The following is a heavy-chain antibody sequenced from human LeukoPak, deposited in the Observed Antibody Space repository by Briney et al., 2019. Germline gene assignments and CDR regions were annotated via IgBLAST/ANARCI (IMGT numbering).Heavy chain of an antibody. Sequence: TSETLSLTCTVSGGSIGSYYWSWIRQPPGKGLEWIGYIYYSGSTNYNPSLKSRVTISVDTSKHQFSLSLSSVTAADPAVHYCAGFGGGAFDPWGQGTLVTVSS. V-gene: IGHV4-59*01. J-gene: IGHJ5*02. CDR1: GGSIGSYY. D-gene: IGHD3-10*01. CDR2: IYYSGST. CDR3: AGFGGGAFDP.